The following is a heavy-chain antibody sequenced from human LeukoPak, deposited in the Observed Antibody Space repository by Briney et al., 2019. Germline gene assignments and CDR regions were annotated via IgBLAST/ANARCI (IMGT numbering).Heavy chain of an antibody. V-gene: IGHV1-2*06. CDR1: GYTFTGYY. D-gene: IGHD3-22*01. Sequence: ASVKVSCKASGYTFTGYYMHWVRQAPGQGLEWIGRINPNSGGTNYAQKFQGRVTMTRDTSISTAYTELSRLRSDDTAVYYCVAYYYDSSGHGDYWGQGTLVTVSS. J-gene: IGHJ4*02. CDR2: INPNSGGT. CDR3: VAYYYDSSGHGDY.